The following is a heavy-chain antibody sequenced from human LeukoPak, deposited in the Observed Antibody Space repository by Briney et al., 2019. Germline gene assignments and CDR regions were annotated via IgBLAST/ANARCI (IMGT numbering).Heavy chain of an antibody. Sequence: GGSLRLSCTASGFTFSGYSMNWVRQAPGKGLEWVGRIKSKTDGGTTDYAAPVKGRFTISRDDSKNTLYLQMNSLKTEDTAVYYCTTRIAVAGVDYWGQGTLVTVSS. V-gene: IGHV3-15*07. CDR1: GFTFSGYS. J-gene: IGHJ4*02. CDR3: TTRIAVAGVDY. CDR2: IKSKTDGGTT. D-gene: IGHD6-19*01.